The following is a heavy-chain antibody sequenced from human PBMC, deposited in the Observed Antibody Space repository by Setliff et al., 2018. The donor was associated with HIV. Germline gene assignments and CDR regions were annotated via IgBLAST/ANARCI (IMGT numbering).Heavy chain of an antibody. CDR1: GYTFTSYY. CDR2: INPSGGST. D-gene: IGHD2-21*01. CDR3: AKLQEGHVYSHYDS. V-gene: IGHV1-46*01. Sequence: GASVKVSCKASGYTFTSYYIHWVRQAPGQGLEWMGRINPSGGSTSYAQKFQGRVTMTSDTSTSTVYMELSSLRAEDTAVYYCAKLQEGHVYSHYDSWGQGTLVTVSS. J-gene: IGHJ4*02.